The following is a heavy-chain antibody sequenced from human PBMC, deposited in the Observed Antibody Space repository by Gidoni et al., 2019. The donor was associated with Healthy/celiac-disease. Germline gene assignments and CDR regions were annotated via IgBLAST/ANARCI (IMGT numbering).Heavy chain of an antibody. CDR1: GFTFSNAW. CDR3: TTIAAAGTGTGYFQH. Sequence: EVQLVESGGGLVKPGGSLRLSCAASGFTFSNAWMSWVRQAPGKGLEWVGRIKSKTDGGTTDYAAPVKGRFTISRDDSKNTLYLQMNSLKTEDTAVYYCTTIAAAGTGTGYFQHWGQGTLVTVSS. CDR2: IKSKTDGGTT. D-gene: IGHD6-13*01. J-gene: IGHJ1*01. V-gene: IGHV3-15*01.